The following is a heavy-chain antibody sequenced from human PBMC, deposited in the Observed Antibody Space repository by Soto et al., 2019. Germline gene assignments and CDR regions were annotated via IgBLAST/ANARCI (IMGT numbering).Heavy chain of an antibody. J-gene: IGHJ4*02. CDR1: GFTFSTYG. V-gene: IGHV3-33*01. CDR2: IWYDGSNQ. Sequence: GGSLRLSCAPSGFTFSTYGMHWVHQAPGKGLEWVAVIWYDGSNQYYADSVKGRFTISRDNSKNMLYLQMNSLRAEDTAVYYCARDLGAFNYGSAYFDYWGQGTPVTVSS. D-gene: IGHD3-10*01. CDR3: ARDLGAFNYGSAYFDY.